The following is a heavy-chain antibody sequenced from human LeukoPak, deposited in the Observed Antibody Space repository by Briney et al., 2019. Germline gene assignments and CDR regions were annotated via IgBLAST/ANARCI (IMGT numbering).Heavy chain of an antibody. CDR1: GFTFSSYA. CDR2: ISYDGSQK. J-gene: IGHJ4*02. V-gene: IGHV3-30*04. CDR3: ARDGGRWLQHEY. D-gene: IGHD4-23*01. Sequence: GGSLRLSCAASGFTFSSYAMHWVRPTPGEALEWVAVISYDGSQKYYPDSVKGGFTVSRANSKNTVYLQMNSLRREDTAVYYCARDGGRWLQHEYWGQGTLVTVSS.